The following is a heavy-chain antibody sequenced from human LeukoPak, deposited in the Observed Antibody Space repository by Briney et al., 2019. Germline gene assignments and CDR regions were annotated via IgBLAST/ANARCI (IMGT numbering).Heavy chain of an antibody. Sequence: SETLSLTCAVYGGSFSGYYWSWIRQPPGKGLEWIGEINHSGSTNYNPSLKSRVTISVDTSKNQFSLKLSSVPAADTAVYYCARAHRLLPYDYVWGSYRSCAFDIWGQGTMVTVSS. CDR3: ARAHRLLPYDYVWGSYRSCAFDI. D-gene: IGHD3-16*02. CDR2: INHSGST. J-gene: IGHJ3*02. V-gene: IGHV4-34*01. CDR1: GGSFSGYY.